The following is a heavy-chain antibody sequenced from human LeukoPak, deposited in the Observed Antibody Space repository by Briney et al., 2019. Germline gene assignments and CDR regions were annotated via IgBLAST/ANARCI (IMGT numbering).Heavy chain of an antibody. J-gene: IGHJ4*02. Sequence: AAVKVSFKASGYPFDNFGLTWVRQAPGPGLEWMGWISAYNGNTHYAQKFRGRLTMTTDTSTTTAYLELRSLKSDDTAVYYCARDRLGGDLTGESLYWGQGTLVTVSS. CDR3: ARDRLGGDLTGESLY. V-gene: IGHV1-18*01. CDR2: ISAYNGNT. D-gene: IGHD4-17*01. CDR1: GYPFDNFG.